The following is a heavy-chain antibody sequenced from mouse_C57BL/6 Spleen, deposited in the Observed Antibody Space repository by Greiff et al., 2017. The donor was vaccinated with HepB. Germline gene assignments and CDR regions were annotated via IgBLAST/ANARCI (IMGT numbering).Heavy chain of an antibody. CDR2: ISSGSSTI. D-gene: IGHD1-1*01. Sequence: EVKLVESGGGLVKPGGSLKLSCAASGFTFSDYGMHWVRQAPEKGLEWVAYISSGSSTIYYADTVKGRFTISRDNAKNTLFLQMTSLRSEDTAMYYCAREGHYYGSSGPAMDYWGQGTSVTVSS. J-gene: IGHJ4*01. CDR1: GFTFSDYG. V-gene: IGHV5-17*01. CDR3: AREGHYYGSSGPAMDY.